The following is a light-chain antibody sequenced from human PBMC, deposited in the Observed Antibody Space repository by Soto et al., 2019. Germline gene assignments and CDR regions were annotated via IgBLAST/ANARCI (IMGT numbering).Light chain of an antibody. V-gene: IGKV1-9*01. CDR3: QQLNSYPPT. J-gene: IGKJ1*01. CDR1: QGISSY. CDR2: AAS. Sequence: DIQLTQSPSFLSASAGDRVTITCRASQGISSYLAWYQQKPGKAPKLLIYAASTLQSGVPSRFSGSGSGTEFTLTISSLQPEDSATYYCQQLNSYPPTFGQGTKVDIK.